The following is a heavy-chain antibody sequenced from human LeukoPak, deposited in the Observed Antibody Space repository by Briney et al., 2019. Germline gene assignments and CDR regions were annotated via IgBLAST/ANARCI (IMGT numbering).Heavy chain of an antibody. D-gene: IGHD6-19*01. CDR2: INPDSGGT. CDR3: ASVYSSGWYFDY. V-gene: IGHV1-2*02. J-gene: IGHJ4*02. CDR1: GYTFSGYY. Sequence: GASVKVSCKASGYTFSGYYMHWVRQAPGQGLEWMGWINPDSGGTNYAQKFQGRVTMTRDTSISTAYMELSGLKSDDAAIYYCASVYSSGWYFDYWGQGTLVTVSS.